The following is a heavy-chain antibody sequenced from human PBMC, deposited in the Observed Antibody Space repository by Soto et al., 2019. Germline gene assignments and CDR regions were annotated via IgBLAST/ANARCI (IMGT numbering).Heavy chain of an antibody. J-gene: IGHJ5*02. CDR2: IYPGDSDT. Sequence: PGESLKISCKGSGYSFTSYWIGWVRQMPGKGLEWMGIIYPGDSDTRYSPSFQGQVTISADKSISTAYLQWSSLKASDTAMYYCARHIGHYDMLTGYPLPNWFDPWGQGTLVTVAS. V-gene: IGHV5-51*01. CDR3: ARHIGHYDMLTGYPLPNWFDP. D-gene: IGHD3-9*01. CDR1: GYSFTSYW.